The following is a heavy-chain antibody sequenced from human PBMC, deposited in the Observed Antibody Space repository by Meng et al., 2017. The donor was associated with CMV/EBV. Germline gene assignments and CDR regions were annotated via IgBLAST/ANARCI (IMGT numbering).Heavy chain of an antibody. J-gene: IGHJ6*02. CDR1: GFTFSSYS. D-gene: IGHD6-13*01. Sequence: GGSLRLSCAASGFTFSSYSMNWVRQAPGKGLEWVSSISSSSSYIYYADSVKGRFTISRDNAKNSLYLQMNSLRAEDTAVYYCARYLSIAAQFPREGMDVWGQGTTVTAP. V-gene: IGHV3-21*01. CDR2: ISSSSSYI. CDR3: ARYLSIAAQFPREGMDV.